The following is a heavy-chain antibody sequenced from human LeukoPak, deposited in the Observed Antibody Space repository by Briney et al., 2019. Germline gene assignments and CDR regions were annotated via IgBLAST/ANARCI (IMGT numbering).Heavy chain of an antibody. CDR3: ARHLGGDYYDSSAIPWFDR. J-gene: IGHJ5*02. Sequence: SQTLSLTCTVSGGSISSSSYYWGWIRQPPGRGLEWVGSIYYSGSTYYTPSLKSRVTISVDTSKNQFSLKLNSVTAADTAVYYCARHLGGDYYDSSAIPWFDRWGQGTLVTVSS. V-gene: IGHV4-39*01. D-gene: IGHD3-22*01. CDR1: GGSISSSSYY. CDR2: IYYSGST.